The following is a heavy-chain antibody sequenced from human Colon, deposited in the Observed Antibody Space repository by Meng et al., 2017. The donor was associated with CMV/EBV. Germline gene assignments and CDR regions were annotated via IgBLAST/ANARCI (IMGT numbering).Heavy chain of an antibody. V-gene: IGHV4-4*07. CDR3: ARDSDGSGTFSYWFDP. D-gene: IGHD3-10*01. J-gene: IGHJ5*02. CDR1: GGFLNDFY. Sequence: QWQRLEPGPGRVKPSETLSLTCTVSGGFLNDFYWNWIRQPVGKGLEWIGRIFPTGSAYYNSSLNSRVTMSVDTSKNQFSLKLTSVTAADTAVYYCARDSDGSGTFSYWFDPWGQGTLVTVSS. CDR2: IFPTGSA.